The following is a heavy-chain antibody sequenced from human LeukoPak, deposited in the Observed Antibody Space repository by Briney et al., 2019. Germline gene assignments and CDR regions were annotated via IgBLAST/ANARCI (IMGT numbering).Heavy chain of an antibody. V-gene: IGHV3-23*01. CDR2: ISGSGGST. CDR3: AKENWGYNWKYDSSGSGINY. Sequence: QPGGSLRLSCAASGFTFSSYAMSWVRQAPGKGLEWVSAISGSGGSTYYADSVKGRFTISRDNSKNTLYLQMNSLRAEDTAIYYCAKENWGYNWKYDSSGSGINYWGQGTLVTFSS. CDR1: GFTFSSYA. J-gene: IGHJ4*02. D-gene: IGHD3-22*01.